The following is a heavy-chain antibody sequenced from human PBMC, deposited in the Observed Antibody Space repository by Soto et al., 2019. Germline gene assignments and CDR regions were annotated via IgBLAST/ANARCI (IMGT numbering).Heavy chain of an antibody. CDR1: GFTFSSYA. CDR2: ISYDGSNK. CDR3: ARGGYGSGLYYYYGMDV. J-gene: IGHJ6*02. V-gene: IGHV3-30-3*01. Sequence: QVQLVESGGGVVQPGRSLRLSCAASGFTFSSYAMHWVRQAPGKGLEWVAVISYDGSNKYYADSVKGRFTISRDNSKNTLYLQMTSLRAEDTAVYYCARGGYGSGLYYYYGMDVWGQGTTVTVSS. D-gene: IGHD3-10*01.